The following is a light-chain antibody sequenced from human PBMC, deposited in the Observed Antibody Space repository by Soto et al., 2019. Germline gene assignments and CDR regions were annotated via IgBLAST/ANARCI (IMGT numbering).Light chain of an antibody. Sequence: DIPMTQSPSTLSASVGDRVTITCRASQSISSWLAWYQQKPGKAPKLLIYDASSLESGVPSRFSGSGSGTEFTLTISRLQPDDFATYYCQQYNSSPAFGQGTKVEIK. CDR1: QSISSW. J-gene: IGKJ1*01. V-gene: IGKV1-5*01. CDR2: DAS. CDR3: QQYNSSPA.